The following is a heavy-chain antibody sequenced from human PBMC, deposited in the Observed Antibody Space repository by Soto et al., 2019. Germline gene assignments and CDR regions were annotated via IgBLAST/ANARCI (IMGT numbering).Heavy chain of an antibody. J-gene: IGHJ6*02. D-gene: IGHD2-15*01. CDR3: APLSVSLSGPYGIHV. V-gene: IGHV4-39*01. Sequence: SETLSLTCSVSGYSVTSSDYYWAWIRQPPGKGLEWTGSMFYSGLTYYNPSLKSRVTLSVDTSKNQFSVRLNSVTAADTAVYYCAPLSVSLSGPYGIHVWGQGTTVTVSS. CDR1: GYSVTSSDYY. CDR2: MFYSGLT.